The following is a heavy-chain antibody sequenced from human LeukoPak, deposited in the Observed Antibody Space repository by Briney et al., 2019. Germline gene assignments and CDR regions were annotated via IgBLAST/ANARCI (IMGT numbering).Heavy chain of an antibody. J-gene: IGHJ4*02. Sequence: GGSLRLSCAASGFTFSSYAMHWVRQAPGKGLEWVAVISYVGSDKYYADSVKGRFTISRDNSKNTLYLQMNSLIAEDTAVYYCASSVGGYYYALDYWGQGTLVTVSS. D-gene: IGHD3-22*01. V-gene: IGHV3-30*04. CDR3: ASSVGGYYYALDY. CDR2: ISYVGSDK. CDR1: GFTFSSYA.